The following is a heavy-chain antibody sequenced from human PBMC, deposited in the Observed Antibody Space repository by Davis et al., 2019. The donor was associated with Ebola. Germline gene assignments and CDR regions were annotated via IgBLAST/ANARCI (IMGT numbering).Heavy chain of an antibody. CDR2: IYPGDSDA. Sequence: GESLKISCKGSGFDSSNYAIGWVRQMPGKGLEWMGIIYPGDSDARYSPSFQGQVTISVDTSVSATCLQWKSLKASDTAIYYCARIGCSSTSCYRLHYYNYYYMDVWGEGTTVTVSS. V-gene: IGHV5-51*01. J-gene: IGHJ6*03. CDR1: GFDSSNYA. CDR3: ARIGCSSTSCYRLHYYNYYYMDV. D-gene: IGHD2-2*02.